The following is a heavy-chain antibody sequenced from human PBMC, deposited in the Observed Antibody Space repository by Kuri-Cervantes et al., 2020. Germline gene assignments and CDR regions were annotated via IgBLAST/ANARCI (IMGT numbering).Heavy chain of an antibody. V-gene: IGHV4-34*01. J-gene: IGHJ4*01. CDR3: ATRDVYNYYLAF. Sequence: SETLSLTCAVYGGSFSGYYWSWIRQPPGKGLEWIGEINHSGSTNYNPSLKSRVTISVDTSKNQLSLKLSSVTAADTAVYYCATRDVYNYYLAFWGRGTLVTVSS. D-gene: IGHD5-24*01. CDR2: INHSGST. CDR1: GGSFSGYY.